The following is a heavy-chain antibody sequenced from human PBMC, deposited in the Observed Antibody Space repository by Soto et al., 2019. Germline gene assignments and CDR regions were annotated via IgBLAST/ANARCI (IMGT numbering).Heavy chain of an antibody. D-gene: IGHD2-15*01. CDR2: INVGNGNT. Sequence: ASVKVSCKASGYTFTSYPMHWVRQAPGQRLEWMGWINVGNGNTEYSQKFQGRVTITRDTSASTAYMELSSLRSEDTAVYYCARERLCGGRRYVNCFDAWGQGTQVTVSS. CDR1: GYTFTSYP. J-gene: IGHJ5*02. CDR3: ARERLCGGRRYVNCFDA. V-gene: IGHV1-3*01.